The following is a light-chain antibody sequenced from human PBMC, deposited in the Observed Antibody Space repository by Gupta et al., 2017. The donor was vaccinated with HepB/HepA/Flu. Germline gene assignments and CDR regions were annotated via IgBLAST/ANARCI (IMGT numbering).Light chain of an antibody. CDR2: DVS. V-gene: IGLV2-14*03. Sequence: QSALTQAASVSGSTGQSIIISCYGTSSEVGGYNYVSWYQQHPGKAPKIMIYDVSNRPSGVSNRFSGSKSGNSASLTIAGLQSEDEADYYCSSYTSSSTLGVVFGGGTKLTVL. CDR3: SSYTSSSTLGVV. CDR1: SSEVGGYNY. J-gene: IGLJ2*01.